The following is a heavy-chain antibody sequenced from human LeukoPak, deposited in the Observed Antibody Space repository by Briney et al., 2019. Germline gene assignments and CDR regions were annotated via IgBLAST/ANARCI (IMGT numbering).Heavy chain of an antibody. Sequence: PSETLSLTCAVSGYSISSGYYWGWIRQPPGKGLEWIGSIYHSGSTYYNPSLKSRVTISVDTSKNQFSLKLSSVTAADTAAYYCARARGLGIADEYNWFDPWGQGTLVTVSS. CDR1: GYSISSGYY. CDR3: ARARGLGIADEYNWFDP. J-gene: IGHJ5*02. D-gene: IGHD6-13*01. V-gene: IGHV4-38-2*01. CDR2: IYHSGST.